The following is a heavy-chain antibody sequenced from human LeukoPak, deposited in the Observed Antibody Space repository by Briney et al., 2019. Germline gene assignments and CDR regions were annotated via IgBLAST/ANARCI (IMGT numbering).Heavy chain of an antibody. CDR2: IYHSGST. D-gene: IGHD6-13*01. V-gene: IGHV4-30-2*01. Sequence: PSETLSLTCTVSGGSISSGGYYWSWIRQPPGKGLEWIGYIYHSGSTYYNPSLKSRVTISVDRSKNQFSLKLSSVTAADTAVYYCARDPTFGYSSSWGQGTLVTVSS. J-gene: IGHJ4*02. CDR1: GGSISSGGYY. CDR3: ARDPTFGYSSS.